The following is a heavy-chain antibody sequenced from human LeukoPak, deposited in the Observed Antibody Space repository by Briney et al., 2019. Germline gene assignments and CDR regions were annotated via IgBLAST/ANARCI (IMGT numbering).Heavy chain of an antibody. D-gene: IGHD3-22*01. V-gene: IGHV3-23*01. J-gene: IGHJ4*02. CDR2: ITGNGGST. CDR1: GFIFSNYA. Sequence: GGSLRLSCAASGFIFSNYAMSWFRQAPGKGLEWVSTITGNGGSTYYADSVRGRFTISRDNSKNTLSLQMSRLRAEDPATYYCAKHHDSSGYYEYFDYWGQGTLVTVSS. CDR3: AKHHDSSGYYEYFDY.